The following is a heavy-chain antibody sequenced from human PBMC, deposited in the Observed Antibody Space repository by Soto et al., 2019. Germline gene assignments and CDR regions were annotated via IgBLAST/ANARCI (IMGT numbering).Heavy chain of an antibody. CDR2: IYYSGTN. V-gene: IGHV4-30-4*01. J-gene: IGHJ4*02. Sequence: QVQLQESGPGLVKPSQTLSLTCTVSGDSISSGDHYWSWIRQPPGKSLEWIGYIYYSGTNYSRPSLQSRVTISVDTAKDQSPPKLNSLTAGDTAVYYCARGAYSDSSSYFDYWGQGTLVPVSS. CDR3: ARGAYSDSSSYFDY. CDR1: GDSISSGDHY. D-gene: IGHD6-6*01.